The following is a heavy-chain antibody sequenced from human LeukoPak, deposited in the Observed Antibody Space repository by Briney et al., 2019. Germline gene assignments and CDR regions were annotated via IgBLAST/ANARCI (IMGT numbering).Heavy chain of an antibody. CDR1: GFTFSSFW. V-gene: IGHV3-74*01. J-gene: IGHJ4*02. Sequence: GGSLRLSCAASGFTFSSFWMHWVRQAPGKGLVWVSRINSDGSYTSYADFVKGRFTISRDSAKNTLYLQMSSLRADDTALYYCVKDMGRLATVPAYWGQGTLVTVSS. D-gene: IGHD5-12*01. CDR2: INSDGSYT. CDR3: VKDMGRLATVPAY.